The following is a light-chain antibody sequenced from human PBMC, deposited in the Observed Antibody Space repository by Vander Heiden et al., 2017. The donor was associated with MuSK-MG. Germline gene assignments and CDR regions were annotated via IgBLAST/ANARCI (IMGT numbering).Light chain of an antibody. J-gene: IGKJ1*01. CDR3: QQDFSYPRT. CDR2: GTS. V-gene: IGKV1-8*01. Sequence: AIRMTQSPSSFSASTGDRVTITCRASQGISSYLAWYQQKPEKAPKLLIYGTSTLQSGVPSRFSGSGSGTDFTLTISILQTEDFATYYCQQDFSYPRTFGQGTKVEVK. CDR1: QGISSY.